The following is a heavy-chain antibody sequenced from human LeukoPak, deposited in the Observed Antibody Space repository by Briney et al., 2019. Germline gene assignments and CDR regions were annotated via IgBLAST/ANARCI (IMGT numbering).Heavy chain of an antibody. J-gene: IGHJ4*02. D-gene: IGHD4-23*01. Sequence: EASVKVSCKASGGTFSSYAISWVRQAPGQGLEWMGRIIPILGIANYAQKFQGRVTITADKSTSTAYMELSSLRSEDTAVYYCARDRRRVGNDYGGSYYFDYWGQGTLVTVSS. V-gene: IGHV1-69*04. CDR2: IIPILGIA. CDR3: ARDRRRVGNDYGGSYYFDY. CDR1: GGTFSSYA.